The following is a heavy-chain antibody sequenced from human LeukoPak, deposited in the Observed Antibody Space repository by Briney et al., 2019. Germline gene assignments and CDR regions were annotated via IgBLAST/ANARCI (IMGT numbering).Heavy chain of an antibody. CDR3: TTDLVSKVAAAGTLYYFDY. CDR2: INPSGGST. Sequence: ASVKVSCKASGYTFTSYYMHWVRQAPGQGLEWMGIINPSGGSTSYAQKFQGRVTMTRDTSTRTVYMELSSLRSEDTAVYYCTTDLVSKVAAAGTLYYFDYWGQGTLVTVSS. J-gene: IGHJ4*02. D-gene: IGHD6-13*01. CDR1: GYTFTSYY. V-gene: IGHV1-46*01.